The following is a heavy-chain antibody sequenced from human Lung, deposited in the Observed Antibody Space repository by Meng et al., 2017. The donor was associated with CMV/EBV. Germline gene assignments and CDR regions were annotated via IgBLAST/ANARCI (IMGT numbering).Heavy chain of an antibody. J-gene: IGHJ6*02. CDR2: TRVDGSEK. D-gene: IGHD3-10*01. V-gene: IGHV3-7*01. Sequence: GGSLRLXCAASGLTFSNYWMTWVRQAPGEGLEWEANTRVDGSEKTYVDSVKGRFGISRDNAQDSLSLEMNSLRAADKAVYYCARDQGALGGNSYYAIDVWGQGTXVTVSS. CDR3: ARDQGALGGNSYYAIDV. CDR1: GLTFSNYW.